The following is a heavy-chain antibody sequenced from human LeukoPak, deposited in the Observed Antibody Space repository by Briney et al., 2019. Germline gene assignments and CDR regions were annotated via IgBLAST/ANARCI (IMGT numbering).Heavy chain of an antibody. D-gene: IGHD3-22*01. CDR3: ASDYDSSGYYSLTAFDY. V-gene: IGHV3-30*04. CDR1: GFTFSSYA. J-gene: IGHJ4*02. CDR2: ISYDGSNK. Sequence: PGGSLRLSCAASGFTFSSYAMHWVRQAPGKGLEWVAVISYDGSNKYYADSVKGRFTISRDNSKNTLYLQMNSLRAEDTAVYYCASDYDSSGYYSLTAFDYWGQGTLVTVSS.